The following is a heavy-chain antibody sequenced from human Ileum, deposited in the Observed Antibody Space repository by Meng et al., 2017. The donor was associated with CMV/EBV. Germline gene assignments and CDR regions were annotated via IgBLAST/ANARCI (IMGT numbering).Heavy chain of an antibody. CDR2: MHSSGDT. CDR3: ARAHVSGDWKQLCPAFDY. Sequence: QAQVSGPGLVKPSEPLSLPCTVSGDSIRISDYYWAWIRQPPGKGLEWIASMHSSGDTYHNPSLKSRLTVSVDTSNKHFSLKLTSVTAADTAVYYCARAHVSGDWKQLCPAFDYWGQGTLVTVSS. CDR1: GDSIRISDYY. J-gene: IGHJ4*02. V-gene: IGHV4-39*07. D-gene: IGHD5-18*01.